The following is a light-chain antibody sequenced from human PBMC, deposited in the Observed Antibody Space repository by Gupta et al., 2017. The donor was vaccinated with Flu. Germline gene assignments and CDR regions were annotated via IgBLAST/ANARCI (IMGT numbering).Light chain of an antibody. V-gene: IGLV1-44*01. CDR1: MSNIGTKA. Sequence: PPSASGAPGQTVTISCSVSMSNIGTKAANWYQQVPGTAPTLLIYSSDHLPSGVPDRFSGSESGTSASLAINGLQADDEADYYCAAWDDRLNGVIFGGGTKLTVL. J-gene: IGLJ2*01. CDR3: AAWDDRLNGVI. CDR2: SSD.